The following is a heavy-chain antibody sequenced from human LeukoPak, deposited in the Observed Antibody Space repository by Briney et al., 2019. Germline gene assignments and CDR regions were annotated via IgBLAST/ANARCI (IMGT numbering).Heavy chain of an antibody. CDR3: AKVAFGHIIIVTAPALDY. D-gene: IGHD2/OR15-2a*01. Sequence: GGSLRLSCAASGFTFSDYYMSWVRQAPGKGLEWVSVIYSGGSTYYADSVKGRFTISRDNSKNTLYLQMNSLRAEDTAVYYCAKVAFGHIIIVTAPALDYWGQGTLVTVSS. CDR2: IYSGGST. V-gene: IGHV3-66*01. CDR1: GFTFSDYY. J-gene: IGHJ4*02.